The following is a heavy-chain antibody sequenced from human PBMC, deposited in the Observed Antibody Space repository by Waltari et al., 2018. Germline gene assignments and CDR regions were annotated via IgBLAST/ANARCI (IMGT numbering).Heavy chain of an antibody. D-gene: IGHD6-13*01. CDR3: AHRGVSERGSSWTRFDY. CDR1: GFSLSTSGVG. Sequence: QITLTESGPTLVKPTQTLTLTCTFSGFSLSTSGVGVGWIRQPPGKSLEWLELISWADDKRYSTFLKTRLTITKDSSKNQVFLTKTNIDPVETATYYCAHRGVSERGSSWTRFDYWGQGTLVTVSS. CDR2: ISWADDK. V-gene: IGHV2-5*02. J-gene: IGHJ4*02.